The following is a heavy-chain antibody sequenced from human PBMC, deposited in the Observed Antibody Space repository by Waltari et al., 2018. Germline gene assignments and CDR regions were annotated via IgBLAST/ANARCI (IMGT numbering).Heavy chain of an antibody. CDR2: IDQSGTT. Sequence: QVQLQQWGAGLLKPSETLSLTCAVHGASLSGYSWSWIRQPPGRGLEWIGEIDQSGTTNYNPSLKSRVTMSVDTSKSQFSLRLSSVTAADTAVYYCARSIPRSDFWGQGALVTVSS. J-gene: IGHJ4*02. CDR1: GASLSGYS. V-gene: IGHV4-34*02. D-gene: IGHD2-21*01. CDR3: ARSIPRSDF.